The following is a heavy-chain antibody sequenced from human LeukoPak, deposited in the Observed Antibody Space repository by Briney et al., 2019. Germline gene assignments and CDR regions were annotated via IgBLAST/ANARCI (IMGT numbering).Heavy chain of an antibody. CDR1: GYTFTSYG. D-gene: IGHD5-18*01. Sequence: ASVKVSCKASGYTFTSYGISWVRQAPGQGLEWMGWISAYNGNTNYAQKLQGRVTMTTDTSTSTAYMELRSLGSDDTAVYYCAREGRYSYGNYYYYGMDVWGQGTTVTVSS. CDR3: AREGRYSYGNYYYYGMDV. CDR2: ISAYNGNT. V-gene: IGHV1-18*01. J-gene: IGHJ6*02.